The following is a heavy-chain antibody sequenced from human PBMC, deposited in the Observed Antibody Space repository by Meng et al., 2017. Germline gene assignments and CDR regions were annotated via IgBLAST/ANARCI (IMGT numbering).Heavy chain of an antibody. V-gene: IGHV1-46*01. CDR3: ARDNKKTYYYDSSLDY. D-gene: IGHD3-22*01. CDR1: GYTFTSYY. CDR2: INPSGGST. J-gene: IGHJ4*02. Sequence: ASVKVSCKASGYTFTSYYMHWVRQAPGQGLEWMGIINPSGGSTSYAQKFQGRVTMTRDTSTSTVYMELNSLRSEDTAVYYCARDNKKTYYYDSSLDYWGQGTLVTVSS.